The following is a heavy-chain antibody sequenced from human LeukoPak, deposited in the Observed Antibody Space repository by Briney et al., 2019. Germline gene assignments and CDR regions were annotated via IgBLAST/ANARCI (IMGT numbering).Heavy chain of an antibody. Sequence: GGSLRLSCATSGFTFEDHGLSWVRQAPGKGLEWVSGINWNSGSKRYAASVNGRFTISRDNARNSVYLEMTSLRVEDTAFYHCVRHFNSVATMQIDYWGQGILVSVSS. V-gene: IGHV3-20*01. CDR1: GFTFEDHG. CDR3: VRHFNSVATMQIDY. D-gene: IGHD5-12*01. CDR2: INWNSGSK. J-gene: IGHJ4*02.